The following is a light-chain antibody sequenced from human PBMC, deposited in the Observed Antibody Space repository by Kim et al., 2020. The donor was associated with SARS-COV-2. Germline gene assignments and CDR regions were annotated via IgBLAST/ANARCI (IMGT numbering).Light chain of an antibody. Sequence: DIPMTQSPSTLSASVGDRVTITCRTTQSISSHLNWYQQKPGSAPKLLISAASTLQGGVPSRFSGSGSETDFSLTISSLQPEDFATFFCQQSYITPFTFGPRTQVDIK. CDR3: QQSYITPFT. J-gene: IGKJ3*01. CDR2: AAS. V-gene: IGKV1-39*01. CDR1: QSISSH.